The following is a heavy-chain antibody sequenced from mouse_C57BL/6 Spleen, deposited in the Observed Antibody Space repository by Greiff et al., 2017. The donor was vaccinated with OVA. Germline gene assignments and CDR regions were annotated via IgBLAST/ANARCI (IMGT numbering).Heavy chain of an antibody. CDR1: GYTFTSYW. Sequence: QVQLQQSGAELVKPGASVKLSCKASGYTFTSYWMHWVKKRPGQGLEWIGMIHPNSGSTNYNEKFKSKATLTVDKSSSTAYMQLSSLTSEDSAVYYCARGDGSSFYAMDYWGQGTSVTVSS. V-gene: IGHV1-64*01. CDR2: IHPNSGST. D-gene: IGHD1-1*01. CDR3: ARGDGSSFYAMDY. J-gene: IGHJ4*01.